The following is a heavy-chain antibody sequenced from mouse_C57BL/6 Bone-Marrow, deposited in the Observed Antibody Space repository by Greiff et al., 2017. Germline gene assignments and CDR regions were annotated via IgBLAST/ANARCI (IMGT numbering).Heavy chain of an antibody. Sequence: QVQLQQSGAELVRPGTSVKLSCKASGYTFTSYWMHWVKQRPGQGLEWIGVIDPSDSYTNYNQKFKGKATLTVDTSSSTACMQLSSLTSEDSAVYYCAGGSSLDYWGQGTSVTVAP. V-gene: IGHV1-59*01. CDR3: AGGSSLDY. CDR1: GYTFTSYW. J-gene: IGHJ4*01. D-gene: IGHD3-2*02. CDR2: IDPSDSYT.